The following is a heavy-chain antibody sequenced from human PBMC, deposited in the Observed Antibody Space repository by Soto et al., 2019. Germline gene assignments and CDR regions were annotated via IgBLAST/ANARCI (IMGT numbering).Heavy chain of an antibody. J-gene: IGHJ4*02. D-gene: IGHD1-26*01. V-gene: IGHV3-21*01. CDR1: GFTFSSYS. CDR2: ISSSSSYI. Sequence: GGSLRLSCAASGFTFSSYSMNWVRQAPGKGLEWVSSISSSSSYIYYADSVKGRFTISRDNAKNSLYLQMNSLRAEDTAVYYCARGTRGSYYFDYWGQGTLVTVSS. CDR3: ARGTRGSYYFDY.